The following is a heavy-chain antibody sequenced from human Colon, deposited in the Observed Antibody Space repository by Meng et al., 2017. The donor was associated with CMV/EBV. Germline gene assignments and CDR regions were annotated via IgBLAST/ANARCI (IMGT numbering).Heavy chain of an antibody. D-gene: IGHD3-3*01. CDR1: GYTFPGFY. V-gene: IGHV1-2*02. Sequence: LVQAGADVKKPGSSVQFSCKASGYTFPGFYIQWVRQAPGQGLEWMGWINPKSGDTIYEQKFQGRVTMTRDTSISTVYMDLNSLRSDDTAVYFCARDLWSGSSDYFDYWGQGTLVTVSS. CDR2: INPKSGDT. CDR3: ARDLWSGSSDYFDY. J-gene: IGHJ4*02.